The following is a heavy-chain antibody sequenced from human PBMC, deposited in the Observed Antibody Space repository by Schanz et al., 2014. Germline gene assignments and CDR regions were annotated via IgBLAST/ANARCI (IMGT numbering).Heavy chain of an antibody. CDR2: ITAYNGDT. V-gene: IGHV1-18*01. J-gene: IGHJ4*02. D-gene: IGHD4-17*01. CDR1: GYTFISYG. CDR3: ARGYGDSPTDF. Sequence: QVQLVQSGAEVRKPGASVKVSCKASGYTFISYGISWVRQAPGQGLEWLGWITAYNGDTNYALKLQGRVTMTTDTSTGTAYMELRSLRSDDTALYYCARGYGDSPTDFWGQGTLVTVSS.